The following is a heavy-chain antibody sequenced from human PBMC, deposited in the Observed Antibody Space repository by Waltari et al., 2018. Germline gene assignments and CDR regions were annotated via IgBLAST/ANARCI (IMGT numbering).Heavy chain of an antibody. Sequence: EVQLVESGGGMVRPGGCLRLSCAASGFTFNDYGMSWVRQVPGVGLGWVSGSNGSGARTSYADSVMGRFTVSRDNAMNSLYLEMSSLRAEDTALYYCVREVFGSGWRESYFFDYWGQGTLVTVSS. D-gene: IGHD6-19*01. CDR2: SNGSGART. V-gene: IGHV3-20*04. CDR1: GFTFNDYG. CDR3: VREVFGSGWRESYFFDY. J-gene: IGHJ4*02.